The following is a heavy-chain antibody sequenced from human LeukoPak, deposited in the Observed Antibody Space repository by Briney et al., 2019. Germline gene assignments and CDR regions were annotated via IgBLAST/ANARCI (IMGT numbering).Heavy chain of an antibody. CDR1: GLIFSNAW. V-gene: IGHV3-23*01. J-gene: IGHJ4*02. D-gene: IGHD3-10*01. CDR3: AKGHYYGSGSLDY. CDR2: IGGRDGST. Sequence: GGSLRLSCEASGLIFSNAWMNWVRQAPGKGLEWVSAIGGRDGSTYYADSVKGRFTISRDNSKNTLYVQMNSLRAEDTAVYYCAKGHYYGSGSLDYWGQGTLVTVSS.